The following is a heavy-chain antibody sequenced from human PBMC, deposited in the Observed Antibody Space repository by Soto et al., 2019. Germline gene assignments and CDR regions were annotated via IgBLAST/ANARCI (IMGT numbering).Heavy chain of an antibody. CDR2: ISYDGSNK. CDR1: GFTFSSYG. D-gene: IGHD3-10*01. CDR3: AKDRGYYYAEPDAFDI. Sequence: PGGSLRLSCAASGFTFSSYGMHWVRQAPGKGLEWVAVISYDGSNKYYADSVKGRFTISRDNSKNTLYLQMNSLRAEDTAAYYCAKDRGYYYAEPDAFDIWGQGTMVTVSS. J-gene: IGHJ3*02. V-gene: IGHV3-30*18.